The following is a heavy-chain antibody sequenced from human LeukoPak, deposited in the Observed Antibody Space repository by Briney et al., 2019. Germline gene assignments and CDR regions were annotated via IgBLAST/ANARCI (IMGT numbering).Heavy chain of an antibody. D-gene: IGHD3-9*01. CDR1: GCTFSTYA. J-gene: IGHJ5*02. V-gene: IGHV3-23*01. CDR2: TRGRSDST. Sequence: GGSVPHTRSPSGCTFSTYAIGWGRQAAGKGLEWVASTRGRSDSTYPDSVKGRFTISRDNSRNTAYVQLNSLRAEASAVSSCAKDLRDILQVVPNRFDR. CDR3: AKDLRDILQVVPNRFDR.